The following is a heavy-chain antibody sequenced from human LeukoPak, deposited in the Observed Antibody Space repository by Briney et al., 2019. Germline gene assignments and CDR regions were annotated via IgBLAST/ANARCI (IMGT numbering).Heavy chain of an antibody. V-gene: IGHV4-59*08. Sequence: SETLSRTCTVSGGSISSYYWSWIRQPPGKGLEWIGHIYYSGSTNYNPSLKSRVTISLDTSKNQFSLNLRSVTAADTAVYFCARQGDSGRSYDYWGQGTLVTVSS. CDR1: GGSISSYY. CDR2: IYYSGST. CDR3: ARQGDSGRSYDY. D-gene: IGHD3-22*01. J-gene: IGHJ4*02.